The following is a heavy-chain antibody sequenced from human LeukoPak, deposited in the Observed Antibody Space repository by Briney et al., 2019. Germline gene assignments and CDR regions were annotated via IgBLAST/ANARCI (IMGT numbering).Heavy chain of an antibody. D-gene: IGHD3-10*01. V-gene: IGHV1-69*05. J-gene: IGHJ5*02. Sequence: GASVKVSCKASGDTFSSYAISWVRQAPGQGLEWMGGIIPIFGTANYAQKFQGRVTITTDESTSTAYMELSSLRSEDTAVYYCATYYYGSGSYFDPWGQGTLVTVSS. CDR3: ATYYYGSGSYFDP. CDR2: IIPIFGTA. CDR1: GDTFSSYA.